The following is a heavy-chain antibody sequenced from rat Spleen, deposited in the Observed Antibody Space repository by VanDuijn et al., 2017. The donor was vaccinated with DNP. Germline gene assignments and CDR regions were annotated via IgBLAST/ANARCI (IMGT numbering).Heavy chain of an antibody. D-gene: IGHD1-11*01. V-gene: IGHV2-30*01. CDR3: ARGRTTGAMDA. CDR2: IWTGGST. J-gene: IGHJ4*01. Sequence: QVQLKESGPGLVQPSQTLSLTCTVSGFSLTSYNVHWVRQPTGKGLEWMGIIWTGGSTDYNSALKSRLSISRDTSKSQVFLKMNSLQTEDIATYYCARGRTTGAMDAWGQGTSVTVSS. CDR1: GFSLTSYN.